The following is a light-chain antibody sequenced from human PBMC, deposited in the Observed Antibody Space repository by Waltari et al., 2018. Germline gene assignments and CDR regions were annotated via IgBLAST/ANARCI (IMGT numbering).Light chain of an antibody. J-gene: IGKJ2*01. Sequence: AIRMTQSPSSLAASTGDRVTITCRVSQDISGYLAWYQQKPGKAPNLLVYASSTSQTGVPSRFIGSGSGTAFTLTIDCLQSEDFATYYCQQYFVYPYTFGQGTKLEIK. CDR2: ASS. CDR3: QQYFVYPYT. CDR1: QDISGY. V-gene: IGKV1-8*01.